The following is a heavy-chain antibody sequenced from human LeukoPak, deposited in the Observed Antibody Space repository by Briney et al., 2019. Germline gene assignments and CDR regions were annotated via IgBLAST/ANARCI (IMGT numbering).Heavy chain of an antibody. Sequence: GGSLRLSCAASGFTFDDYAMHWVRQAPGKGLEWVSGISWNSGSIGYADSVKGRFTISRDNAKNSLYLQMNSLRAEDTALYYCAKDIENSSGWSGPYYYYGMDVWGQGTTVTVSS. J-gene: IGHJ6*02. CDR2: ISWNSGSI. CDR1: GFTFDDYA. CDR3: AKDIENSSGWSGPYYYYGMDV. V-gene: IGHV3-9*01. D-gene: IGHD6-19*01.